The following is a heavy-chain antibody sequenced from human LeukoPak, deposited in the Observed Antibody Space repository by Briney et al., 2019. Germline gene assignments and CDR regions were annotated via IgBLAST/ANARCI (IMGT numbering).Heavy chain of an antibody. J-gene: IGHJ4*02. CDR2: MNPNSGNT. CDR3: ARENCSGDKCSAGKYKYGMDI. V-gene: IGHV1-8*01. Sequence: ASVMVSCKASGYTLPSYDINWVRQATGQGLEWMGWMNPNSGNTGYAQKFQGRVTMTRNTSISTAYMELSSLRSEDTAVYYCARENCSGDKCSAGKYKYGMDIWGQGTLVTVSS. CDR1: GYTLPSYD. D-gene: IGHD2-15*01.